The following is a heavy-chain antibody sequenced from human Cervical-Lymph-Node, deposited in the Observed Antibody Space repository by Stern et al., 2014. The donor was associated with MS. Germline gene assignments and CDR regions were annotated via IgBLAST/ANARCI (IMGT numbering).Heavy chain of an antibody. V-gene: IGHV1-69*01. J-gene: IGHJ5*02. CDR3: ALSSETSDRWYSLGYDL. Sequence: QVQLVQSGAEVTKPGSSVKVSCKASGGTFSKFPSSWVRQAPGQGLEWIAGIFPVFGTPTYAQEFRGRVTITADVSTSTVYMELSSLRSDNTAVYYCALSSETSDRWYSLGYDLWGQGTLVTVSS. CDR2: IFPVFGTP. CDR1: GGTFSKFP. D-gene: IGHD6-13*01.